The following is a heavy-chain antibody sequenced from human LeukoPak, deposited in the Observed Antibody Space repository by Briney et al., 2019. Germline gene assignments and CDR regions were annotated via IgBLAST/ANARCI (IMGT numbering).Heavy chain of an antibody. CDR1: GFIFNSYN. J-gene: IGHJ4*02. CDR3: ARDFSWSESTGCFDY. V-gene: IGHV3-48*04. CDR2: ISRSTSPI. Sequence: GGSLRLSCAASGFIFNSYNMIWVRQAPGKGLEWISYISRSTSPIYYAGSVKGRFTISRDNAKNSLFLQLNSLRAEDTAVYYCARDFSWSESTGCFDYWGQGTLVTVSS. D-gene: IGHD2-15*01.